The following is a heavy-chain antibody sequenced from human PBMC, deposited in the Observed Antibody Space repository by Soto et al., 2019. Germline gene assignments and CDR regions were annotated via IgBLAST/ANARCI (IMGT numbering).Heavy chain of an antibody. Sequence: GASVTVSCKASGYTFTSYGISWVRQAPGQGLEWMGWISAYNGNTNYAQKLQGRVTMTTDTSTSTAYMELRSLRSDDTAVYYCVVAAQPYYFDYWGQGTLVTVSS. CDR2: ISAYNGNT. CDR1: GYTFTSYG. CDR3: VVAAQPYYFDY. J-gene: IGHJ4*02. D-gene: IGHD2-15*01. V-gene: IGHV1-18*01.